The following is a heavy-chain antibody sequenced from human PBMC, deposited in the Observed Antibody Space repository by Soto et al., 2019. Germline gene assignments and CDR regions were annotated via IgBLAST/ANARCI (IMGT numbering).Heavy chain of an antibody. V-gene: IGHV3-21*06. CDR1: GFTFTRYS. Sequence: GGSLRLSCTASGFTFTRYSMNWVRQAPGKGLEWVSSISSTTNYIYYGDSMKGRFTISRDNAKNSLYLEMNSLRAEDTAVYYCARESEDLTSNFDYWGQGTLVTVSS. J-gene: IGHJ4*02. CDR3: ARESEDLTSNFDY. CDR2: ISSTTNYI.